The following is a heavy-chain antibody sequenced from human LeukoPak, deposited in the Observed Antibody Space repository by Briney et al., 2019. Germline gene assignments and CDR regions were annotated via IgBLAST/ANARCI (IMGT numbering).Heavy chain of an antibody. Sequence: PSETLSLTCTVSGGYISGYYWSWIRQPPGKGLEWIGDIYFGGTTNYKTSLKSRVTISLHTSTNQFSLNLTSVTAADTAEYFCARRTAKWNHRSPEFDPWGQGTLVIVSS. CDR1: GGYISGYY. V-gene: IGHV4-59*08. CDR2: IYFGGTT. CDR3: ARRTAKWNHRSPEFDP. D-gene: IGHD1-14*01. J-gene: IGHJ5*01.